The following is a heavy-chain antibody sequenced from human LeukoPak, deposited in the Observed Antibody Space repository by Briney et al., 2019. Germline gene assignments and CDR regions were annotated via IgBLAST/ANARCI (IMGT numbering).Heavy chain of an antibody. Sequence: PGGSLRLSCAASGFTFSSYAMSWVRQAPGKGLEWVSAISGSGGSTYYADSVKGRFTISRDNSKNTLYLQMNSLRAEDTAVYCCAAHSSSWPYWYFDLWGRGTLVTVSS. CDR1: GFTFSSYA. V-gene: IGHV3-23*01. CDR3: AAHSSSWPYWYFDL. D-gene: IGHD6-13*01. J-gene: IGHJ2*01. CDR2: ISGSGGST.